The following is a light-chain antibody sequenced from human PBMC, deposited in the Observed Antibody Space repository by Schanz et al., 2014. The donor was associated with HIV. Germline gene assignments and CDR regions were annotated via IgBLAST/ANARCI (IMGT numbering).Light chain of an antibody. CDR3: SSYTSSTTGV. V-gene: IGLV2-14*03. Sequence: QSVLTQPASVSGSLGQSITISCTGTNRDIGTYDFVSWYQQHPGTAPKLLIYDVTYRPSGVSNAFSGTKSGNTASLTISGLQAADEAVYYCSSYTSSTTGVFGGGTKLTV. CDR2: DVT. J-gene: IGLJ3*02. CDR1: NRDIGTYDF.